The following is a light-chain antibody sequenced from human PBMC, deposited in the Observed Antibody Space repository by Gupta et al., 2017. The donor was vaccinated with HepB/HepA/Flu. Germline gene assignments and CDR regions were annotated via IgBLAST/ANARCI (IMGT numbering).Light chain of an antibody. J-gene: IGLJ2*01. Sequence: SYELPQPPSVSVSPGPTARITCSGDALPKQYAYCYQQKPGQAPVLVIYKDSERPSGIPERVSGSSSGTTVTLTISGVQAEDEADYYCQSADSSGTYVVFGGGTKLTVL. CDR3: QSADSSGTYVV. CDR1: ALPKQY. V-gene: IGLV3-25*03. CDR2: KDS.